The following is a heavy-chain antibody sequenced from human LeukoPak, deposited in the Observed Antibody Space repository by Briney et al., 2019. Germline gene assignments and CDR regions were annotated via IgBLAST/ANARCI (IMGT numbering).Heavy chain of an antibody. V-gene: IGHV4-30-2*01. D-gene: IGHD2-15*01. CDR3: AREGSPRGGSYGPTDAFDI. Sequence: SQTLSLTCAVSGGSISSGGFSWVWIRPPQGKGLEGGGNIYHRGCTYYNPSRKSRVTISVDRSNHQFSLKLRSVTAADTAVYYCAREGSPRGGSYGPTDAFDIWGEGTMVTVSS. CDR2: IYHRGCT. J-gene: IGHJ3*02. CDR1: GGSISSGGFS.